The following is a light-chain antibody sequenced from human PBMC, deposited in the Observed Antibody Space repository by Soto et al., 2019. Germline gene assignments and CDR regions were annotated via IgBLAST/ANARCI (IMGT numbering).Light chain of an antibody. CDR3: QHMRT. CDR2: DAS. CDR1: QNSNNW. Sequence: DIHMTQSPSTLSASVGARVTITCRASQNSNNWIAWYQQKPGEAPKFLIYDASALESGVPSRFSGSGFGTEFSLTISSLQPDDFGSYYCQHMRTFGQGTKVDIK. V-gene: IGKV1-5*01. J-gene: IGKJ1*01.